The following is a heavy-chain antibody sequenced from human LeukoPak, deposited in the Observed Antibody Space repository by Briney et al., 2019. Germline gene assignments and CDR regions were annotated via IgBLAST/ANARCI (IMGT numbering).Heavy chain of an antibody. Sequence: SETLSLTCTVSGYSISSGYYWGWIRQPPGKGLEWIGSIYHSGSTYYNPSLKSRVTISVDTSKNQFSLKLSSVTAADTAVYYCASSYDILTGYYHYYYYHYMDVWGKGTTVTVSS. D-gene: IGHD3-9*01. CDR3: ASSYDILTGYYHYYYYHYMDV. CDR1: GYSISSGYY. CDR2: IYHSGST. J-gene: IGHJ6*03. V-gene: IGHV4-38-2*02.